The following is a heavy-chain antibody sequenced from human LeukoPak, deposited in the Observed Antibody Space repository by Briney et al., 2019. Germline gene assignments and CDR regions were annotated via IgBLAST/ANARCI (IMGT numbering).Heavy chain of an antibody. V-gene: IGHV4-4*07. Sequence: SETLSLTCTVSGGSISSYYWSWIRQPAGKGLEWIGRINTSGSTNYNPSLKSRVTISVDTSKNQFSLRLSSVTAADTAVYYCARVTGYMTEDYFDYWGQGTLITVSS. CDR2: INTSGST. D-gene: IGHD6-13*01. CDR3: ARVTGYMTEDYFDY. CDR1: GGSISSYY. J-gene: IGHJ4*02.